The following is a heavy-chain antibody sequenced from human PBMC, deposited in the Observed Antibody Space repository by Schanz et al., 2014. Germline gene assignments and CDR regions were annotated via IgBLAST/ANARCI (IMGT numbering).Heavy chain of an antibody. CDR2: IKQDGSEK. Sequence: EVQLLESGGGLVQPGGSLRLSCAASGFSFSNSWMSWVRQAPGKGLEWVANIKQDGSEKYYVDSVKGRFTISRDNAKNSLYLQMNSLTAEDTAVYYCARGVRIDYWGQGTLVTVSS. CDR1: GFSFSNSW. V-gene: IGHV3-7*01. D-gene: IGHD3-3*01. J-gene: IGHJ4*02. CDR3: ARGVRIDY.